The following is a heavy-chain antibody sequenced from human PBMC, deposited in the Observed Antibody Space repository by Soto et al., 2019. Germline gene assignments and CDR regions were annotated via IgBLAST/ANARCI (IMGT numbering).Heavy chain of an antibody. CDR3: ARSYSKRNYYYMDV. D-gene: IGHD4-4*01. V-gene: IGHV4-34*01. J-gene: IGHJ6*03. Sequence: SETLSLTCAVYGGSFSGYYWSWIRQPPGKGLEWIGEINHSGGTNYNPSLKSRVTISVDTSKNKFSLKLSSVTAADTAVYYCARSYSKRNYYYMDVWGKGTTVTVSS. CDR2: INHSGGT. CDR1: GGSFSGYY.